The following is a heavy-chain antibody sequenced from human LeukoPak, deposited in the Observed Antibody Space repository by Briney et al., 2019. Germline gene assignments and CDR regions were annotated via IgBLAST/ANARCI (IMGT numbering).Heavy chain of an antibody. CDR1: GGSISSYY. CDR3: ARGRSYYDSSGYYFDY. CDR2: IYYSGST. Sequence: SETLSLTCTVCGGSISSYYWSWIRQPPGKGLEWIGYIYYSGSTNYNPSLKSRVTISVDTSQNQFSLKLSSVTAADTAVYYCARGRSYYDSSGYYFDYWGQGTLVTVSS. D-gene: IGHD3-22*01. V-gene: IGHV4-59*01. J-gene: IGHJ4*02.